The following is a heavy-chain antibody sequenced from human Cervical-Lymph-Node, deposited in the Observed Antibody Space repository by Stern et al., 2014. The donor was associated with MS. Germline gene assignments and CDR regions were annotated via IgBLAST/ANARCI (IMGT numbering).Heavy chain of an antibody. CDR2: ISWNSGTI. J-gene: IGHJ6*02. D-gene: IGHD3-3*01. CDR3: AKDIGGGVTVYGEDIPDLYYYGMDV. Sequence: EVHLVESGGGLVQPGRSLRLSCAASGFTFHDYAMHWVRQAPGKGLEWVSSISWNSGTIDYADSVKGRFTISRDNAKNSLYLQMNSLRDEDTALYYCAKDIGGGVTVYGEDIPDLYYYGMDVWGQGTTVTVSS. CDR1: GFTFHDYA. V-gene: IGHV3-9*01.